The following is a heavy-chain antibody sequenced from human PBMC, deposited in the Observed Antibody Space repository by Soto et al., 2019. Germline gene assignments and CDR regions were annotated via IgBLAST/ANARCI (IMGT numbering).Heavy chain of an antibody. D-gene: IGHD3-10*01. V-gene: IGHV3-33*01. CDR2: IWYDGSNK. CDR1: GFTFSSYG. CDR3: ARDAITMVRGVNYFDY. Sequence: GGSLRLSCAASGFTFSSYGMHWVRQAPGKGLEWVAVIWYDGSNKYYADSVKGRFTISRDNSKNTLYLQMNSLRAEDTAVYYCARDAITMVRGVNYFDYWGQGTLVTVSS. J-gene: IGHJ4*02.